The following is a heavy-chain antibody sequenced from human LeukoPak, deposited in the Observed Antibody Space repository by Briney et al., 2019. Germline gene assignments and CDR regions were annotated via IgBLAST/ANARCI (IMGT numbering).Heavy chain of an antibody. CDR2: IYHSGST. Sequence: ASETLSLTCAVSSYSISSGYYWGWIRQPPGKGLEWIGSIYHSGSTYYNPSLKSRVTILVDTSKNQFSLKLSSVTAAGTAVYYCARRGGSRYFDYWGQGTLVTVSS. V-gene: IGHV4-38-2*01. J-gene: IGHJ4*02. CDR3: ARRGGSRYFDY. CDR1: SYSISSGYY. D-gene: IGHD3-16*01.